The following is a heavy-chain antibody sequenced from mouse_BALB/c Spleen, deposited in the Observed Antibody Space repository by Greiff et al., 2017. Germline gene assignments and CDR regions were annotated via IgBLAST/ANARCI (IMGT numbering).Heavy chain of an antibody. Sequence: LQQPGSELVRPGASVKLSCKASGYTFTSYWMHWVKQRPGQGLEWIGNIYPGSGSTNYDEKFKSKATLTVDTSSSTAYMQLSSLTSEDSAVYYCTRGPYGSYAMDYWGQGTSVTVSS. CDR1: GYTFTSYW. J-gene: IGHJ4*01. CDR3: TRGPYGSYAMDY. V-gene: IGHV1S22*01. D-gene: IGHD1-1*01. CDR2: IYPGSGST.